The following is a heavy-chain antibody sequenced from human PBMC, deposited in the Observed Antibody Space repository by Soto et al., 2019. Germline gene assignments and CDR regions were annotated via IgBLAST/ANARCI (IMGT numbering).Heavy chain of an antibody. V-gene: IGHV4-34*01. Sequence: PSETLSLTCAVYGGSFSCYYWSWIRQPPGKGLEWIGEINHSGNTNYNPSLKSRVTISVDTSKNQLFLNLSSVTAADTAMYYCARQHVRGRTIAGAVEFWGQGTLVTVSS. D-gene: IGHD6-13*01. CDR1: GGSFSCYY. CDR3: ARQHVRGRTIAGAVEF. CDR2: INHSGNT. J-gene: IGHJ4*02.